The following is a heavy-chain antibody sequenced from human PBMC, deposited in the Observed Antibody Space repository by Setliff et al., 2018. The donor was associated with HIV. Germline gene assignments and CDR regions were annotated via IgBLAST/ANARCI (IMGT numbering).Heavy chain of an antibody. CDR1: GASIRGHY. CDR2: IYYSGNT. J-gene: IGHJ4*02. D-gene: IGHD3-10*01. Sequence: PSETLSLTCSVSGASIRGHYWSWIRQSPGKGLEWIGNIYYSGNTNYNPSFKSRVTISVDTSKNQFSLRVNSVTAADTAVYFCARFVLVWFDVSRSGMQDPYVFDNWGQGILVTVSS. V-gene: IGHV4-59*11. CDR3: ARFVLVWFDVSRSGMQDPYVFDN.